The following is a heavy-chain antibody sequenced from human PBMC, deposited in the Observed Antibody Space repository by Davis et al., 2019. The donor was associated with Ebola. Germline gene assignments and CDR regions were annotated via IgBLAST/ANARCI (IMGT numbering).Heavy chain of an antibody. D-gene: IGHD6-13*01. CDR3: AKSRVSSWLLAY. J-gene: IGHJ4*02. Sequence: GESLKISCAASGFTFSSYAMSWVRQAPGKGLEWVSAISGSGGSTYYADSVKGRFTISRDNSKNTLYLQMNSLRAEDTAVYYCAKSRVSSWLLAYWGQGTLVTVSS. CDR1: GFTFSSYA. CDR2: ISGSGGST. V-gene: IGHV3-23*01.